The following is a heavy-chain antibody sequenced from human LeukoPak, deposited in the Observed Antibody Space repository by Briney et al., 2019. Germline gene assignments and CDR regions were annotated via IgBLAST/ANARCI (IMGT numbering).Heavy chain of an antibody. CDR3: ARRGYTYGYDN. CDR2: ITSIGSST. Sequence: PGGSLRLSCAASGFTFSSYPMHWVRQAPGKGLEYVSSITSIGSSTYYADSVKGRFTISRDNAKNTLYLQMGSLITEDMAVYYCARRGYTYGYDNWGQGTLVTVSS. D-gene: IGHD5-18*01. V-gene: IGHV3-64*02. CDR1: GFTFSSYP. J-gene: IGHJ4*02.